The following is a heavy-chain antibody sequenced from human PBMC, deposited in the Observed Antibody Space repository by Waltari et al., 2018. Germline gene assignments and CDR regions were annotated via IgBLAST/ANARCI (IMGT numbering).Heavy chain of an antibody. J-gene: IGHJ4*02. CDR3: TRGSFDD. Sequence: EVQLVESGGGLVQPGRSLRLPCTASGCSFGDYAISWFRQAPGKGVEWVGFMRSKAYGGTTEYAASVKGRFTISRDDSKSIAYLQMNSLKTEYTAVYYCTRGSFDDWGQGTLVTVSS. V-gene: IGHV3-49*03. CDR2: MRSKAYGGTT. CDR1: GCSFGDYA.